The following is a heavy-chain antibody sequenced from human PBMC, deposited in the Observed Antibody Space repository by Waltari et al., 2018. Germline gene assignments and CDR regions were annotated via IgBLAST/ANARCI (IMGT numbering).Heavy chain of an antibody. CDR3: ARDVAGSQGGAFDI. V-gene: IGHV1-2*02. CDR2: INPNSDDA. J-gene: IGHJ3*02. Sequence: QVQLVQSGTEVKKPGASVKVSCKASGYPFTAYYMHWLRQAPGQGLEWMGCINPNSDDANYAQMFQGGVTMTMDTSIDTSYLELSSLRSDDTAVYYCARDVAGSQGGAFDIWGQGTMVTVSS. D-gene: IGHD6-19*01. CDR1: GYPFTAYY.